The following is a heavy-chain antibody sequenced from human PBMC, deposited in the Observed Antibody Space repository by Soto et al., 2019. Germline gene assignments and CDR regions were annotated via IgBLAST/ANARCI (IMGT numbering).Heavy chain of an antibody. V-gene: IGHV4-59*01. CDR3: ARASPPYYDILTGRRYYYYYGMDV. CDR1: GGSISSYY. Sequence: PSETLSLTCTVSGGSISSYYWSWIRQPPGKGLEWIGYIYYSGSTNYNPSLKSRVTISVDTSKNQFSLKLSSVTAADTAVYYCARASPPYYDILTGRRYYYYYGMDVWGQGTTVTVS. D-gene: IGHD3-9*01. J-gene: IGHJ6*02. CDR2: IYYSGST.